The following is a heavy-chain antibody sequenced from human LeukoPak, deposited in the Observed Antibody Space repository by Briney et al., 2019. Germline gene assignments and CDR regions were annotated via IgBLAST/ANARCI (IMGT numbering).Heavy chain of an antibody. CDR3: ARDSRSGSYRRRHYYYYYGMDV. D-gene: IGHD3-10*01. Sequence: GGSLRLSCAASGFTFSDYHMSWIRQATGKGLEWVSYISSSGSTIYYADSVKGRFTISRDNAKNSLYLQMNSLRAEDTAVYYCARDSRSGSYRRRHYYYYYGMDVWGQGTTVTVSS. V-gene: IGHV3-11*01. J-gene: IGHJ6*02. CDR2: ISSSGSTI. CDR1: GFTFSDYH.